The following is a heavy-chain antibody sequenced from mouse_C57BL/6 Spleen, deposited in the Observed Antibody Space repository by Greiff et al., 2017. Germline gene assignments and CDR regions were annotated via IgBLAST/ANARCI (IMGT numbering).Heavy chain of an antibody. CDR3: ARGGLRYFDG. CDR2: INYDGSST. Sequence: EVQLVESEGGLVQPGSSMKLSCTASGFTFSDYYMAWVRQVPEKGLEWVANINYDGSSTYYLDSLKSRFIISRDNAKNILYLQMSSLKSEDTATYYCARGGLRYFDGWGTGTTVTVSS. J-gene: IGHJ1*03. V-gene: IGHV5-16*01. CDR1: GFTFSDYY.